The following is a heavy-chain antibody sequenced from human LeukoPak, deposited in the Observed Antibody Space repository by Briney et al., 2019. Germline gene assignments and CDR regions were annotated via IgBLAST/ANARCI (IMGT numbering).Heavy chain of an antibody. CDR1: GDSISSSGYY. D-gene: IGHD5-18*01. CDR3: ARPYSSYYYMDV. V-gene: IGHV4-39*07. Sequence: SETLSLTCTVSGDSISSSGYYWGWIRQPPGKGLEWIGSIYYSGSTYYNPSLKSRVTISVDTSKNQFSLKLSSVTAADTAVYYCARPYSSYYYMDVWGKGTTVTVSS. CDR2: IYYSGST. J-gene: IGHJ6*03.